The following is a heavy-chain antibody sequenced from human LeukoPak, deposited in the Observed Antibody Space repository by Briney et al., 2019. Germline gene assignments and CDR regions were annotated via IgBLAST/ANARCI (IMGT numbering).Heavy chain of an antibody. CDR1: GYTFTSYG. CDR3: ARVSADDYYYYYYYMDV. V-gene: IGHV1-18*01. D-gene: IGHD1-1*01. J-gene: IGHJ6*03. CDR2: ISAYNGNT. Sequence: GASVKVSCKASGYTFTSYGISWVRQAPGQELELMGWISAYNGNTNYAQKLQGRVTITTDTSTSTAYMELRSLRSDDTAVYYCARVSADDYYYYYYYMDVWGKGTTVTVSS.